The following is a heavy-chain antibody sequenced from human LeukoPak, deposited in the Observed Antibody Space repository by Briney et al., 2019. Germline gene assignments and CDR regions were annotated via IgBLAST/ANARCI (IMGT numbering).Heavy chain of an antibody. V-gene: IGHV3-48*02. Sequence: GGSLTLSCAASGFTFSSYWMSWVRQPPGMGLDWISYIGTRSNPIYYADSVKGRFTISRPDAKNSLYLQMNSLRDEDTAVYFCAREARGSGRDFDYWGQGILVTVSS. J-gene: IGHJ4*02. CDR1: GFTFSSYW. CDR3: AREARGSGRDFDY. D-gene: IGHD1-26*01. CDR2: IGTRSNPI.